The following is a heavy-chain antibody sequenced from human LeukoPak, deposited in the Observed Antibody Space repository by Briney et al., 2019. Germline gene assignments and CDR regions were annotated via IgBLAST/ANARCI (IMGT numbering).Heavy chain of an antibody. CDR1: GFPFSSYG. CDR3: AKDGAWLRFDD. D-gene: IGHD5-12*01. Sequence: GGSLRLSCAGSGFPFSSYGMNWVRQAPGKGLEWVSGISPGGGPTYYADSVKGRFTISRDDSKNTLYLQINNLRAEDTAVYYCAKDGAWLRFDDWGQGILVTVSS. CDR2: ISPGGGPT. V-gene: IGHV3-23*01. J-gene: IGHJ4*02.